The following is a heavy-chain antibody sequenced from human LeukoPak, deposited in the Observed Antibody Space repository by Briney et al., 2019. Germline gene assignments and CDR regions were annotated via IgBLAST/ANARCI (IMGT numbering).Heavy chain of an antibody. J-gene: IGHJ5*02. CDR1: GITVSQND. V-gene: IGHV3-66*02. CDR2: IYADGAT. CDR3: ARDRAGRKAWVEFDP. Sequence: GGSLRLSCAASGITVSQNDMSWVRQAPGRGLEWVSLIYADGATHYADSVKGRFTISRDNSKNTVYLEMDSLRPEDTAVYFCARDRAGRKAWVEFDPWGQGTLVTVSS. D-gene: IGHD3-10*01.